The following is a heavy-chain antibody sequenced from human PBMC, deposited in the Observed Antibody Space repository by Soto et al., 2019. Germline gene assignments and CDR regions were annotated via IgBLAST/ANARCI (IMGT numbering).Heavy chain of an antibody. D-gene: IGHD2-21*01. Sequence: SETLSLTCTVSGGSISSGGYYWSWIRQHPGKGLEWIGYIYYSGSTYYNPSLKSRVTISVDTSKNQFSLKLSSVTAADTAVYYCARDVDQYGMDVWGQGTTVTVSS. CDR1: GGSISSGGYY. V-gene: IGHV4-31*03. CDR3: ARDVDQYGMDV. J-gene: IGHJ6*02. CDR2: IYYSGST.